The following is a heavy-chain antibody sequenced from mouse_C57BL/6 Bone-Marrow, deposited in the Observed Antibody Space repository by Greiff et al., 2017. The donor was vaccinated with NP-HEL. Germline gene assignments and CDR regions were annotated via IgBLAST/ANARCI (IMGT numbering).Heavy chain of an antibody. CDR2: IRSKSSNYAT. D-gene: IGHD2-4*01. CDR1: GFTFNTYA. Sequence: EVQLQESGGGLVQPKGSLKLSCAASGFTFNTYAMHWVRQAPGKGLEWVARIRSKSSNYATYYADSVKDRFTISRDDSQSMLYLQMNNLKTEDTAMYYCVREGDYDVYYYAMDYWGQGTSVTVSS. V-gene: IGHV10-3*01. CDR3: VREGDYDVYYYAMDY. J-gene: IGHJ4*01.